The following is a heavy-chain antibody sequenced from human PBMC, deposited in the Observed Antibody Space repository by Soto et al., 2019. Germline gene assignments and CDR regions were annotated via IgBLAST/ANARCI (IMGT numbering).Heavy chain of an antibody. CDR3: ASLLHHSGSHWYYYYGMDV. Sequence: QLQLQESGPGLVKPSEPLSLSCTVSAGSISRSSYYWGWIRQPPGTGLGWIGCIYYSGSTYYNPSLKRRVTISVDTSTTHFSLTLSSVTAADTAVYYCASLLHHSGSHWYYYYGMDVWGQATTVTVSS. V-gene: IGHV4-39*02. CDR1: AGSISRSSYY. D-gene: IGHD1-26*01. J-gene: IGHJ6*02. CDR2: IYYSGST.